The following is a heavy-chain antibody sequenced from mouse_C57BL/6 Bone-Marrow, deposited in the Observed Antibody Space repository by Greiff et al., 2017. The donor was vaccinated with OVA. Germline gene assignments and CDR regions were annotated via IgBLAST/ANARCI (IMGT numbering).Heavy chain of an antibody. Sequence: EVHLVESGGDLVKPGGSLKLSCAASGFTFSSYGMSWVRQTPDKRLEWVATISSGGSYTYYPDSVKGRFTISSDNAKNTLYLQMSSLKSEDTAMYYCARQDYSNYWYFDVWGTGTTVTVSS. CDR1: GFTFSSYG. J-gene: IGHJ1*03. V-gene: IGHV5-6*01. CDR3: ARQDYSNYWYFDV. D-gene: IGHD2-5*01. CDR2: ISSGGSYT.